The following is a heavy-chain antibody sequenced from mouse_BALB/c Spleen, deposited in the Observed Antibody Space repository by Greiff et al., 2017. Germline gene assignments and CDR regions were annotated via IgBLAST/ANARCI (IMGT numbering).Heavy chain of an antibody. D-gene: IGHD2-1*01. J-gene: IGHJ3*01. CDR3: ASDYGNYGFAY. CDR1: GYTFSSYW. V-gene: IGHV1-9*01. Sequence: VKLQQSGAELMKPGASVKISCKATGYTFSSYWIEWVKQRPGHGLEWIGEILPGSGSTNYNEKFKGKATFTADTSSNTAYMQLSSLTSEDSAVYYCASDYGNYGFAYWGQGTLVTVSA. CDR2: ILPGSGST.